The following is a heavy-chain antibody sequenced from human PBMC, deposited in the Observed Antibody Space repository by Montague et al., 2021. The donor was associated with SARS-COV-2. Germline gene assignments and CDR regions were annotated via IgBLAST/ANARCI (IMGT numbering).Heavy chain of an antibody. CDR2: GRHN. Sequence: GRHNYYXXSLKGRFTISRDTSKNTLYLQMHSLRAEDTAVYYCARAAQKQYVLLWFGELLHDVVDIWGQGTMVTVSS. CDR3: ARAAQKQYVLLWFGELLHDVVDI. V-gene: IGHV3-30*01. J-gene: IGHJ3*02. D-gene: IGHD3-10*01.